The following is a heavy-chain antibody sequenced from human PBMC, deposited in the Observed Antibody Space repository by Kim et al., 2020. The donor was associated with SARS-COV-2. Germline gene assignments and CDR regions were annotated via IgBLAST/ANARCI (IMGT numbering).Heavy chain of an antibody. Sequence: GSLRLSCAASGFTFSSYAMSWVHQAPGKGLEWVSAISGSGGSTYYADSVKGRFTISRDNSKNTLYLQMNSLRAEDTAVYYCAKDPRRITMVRGVIIGNWFDPWGQGTLVTVSS. J-gene: IGHJ5*02. V-gene: IGHV3-23*01. D-gene: IGHD3-10*01. CDR2: ISGSGGST. CDR1: GFTFSSYA. CDR3: AKDPRRITMVRGVIIGNWFDP.